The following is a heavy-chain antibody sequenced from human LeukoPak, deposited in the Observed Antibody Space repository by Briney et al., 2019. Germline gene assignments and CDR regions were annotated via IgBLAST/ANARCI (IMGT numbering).Heavy chain of an antibody. CDR1: GGSISSYY. CDR2: IYYSGST. Sequence: SETLSLTCTVSGGSISSYYWSWIRQPPGKGLECIGYIYYSGSTNYNPSLKSRVTISVDTSKNQFSLKLSSVTAADTAVYYCARGVYDFWSGYLDYWGQGTLVTVSS. V-gene: IGHV4-59*01. D-gene: IGHD3-3*01. CDR3: ARGVYDFWSGYLDY. J-gene: IGHJ4*02.